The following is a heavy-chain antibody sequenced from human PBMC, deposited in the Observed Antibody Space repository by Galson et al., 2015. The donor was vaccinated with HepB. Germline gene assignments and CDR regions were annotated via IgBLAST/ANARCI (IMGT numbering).Heavy chain of an antibody. Sequence: SLRLSCAASGFTFSGYATHWVRQAPGKGLEWVAVISNDGSNRYYADSVKGRFTISRDNSKNTLYMQMNSLRAEDTAVYYCASHIYWGQGTLVTVSS. J-gene: IGHJ4*02. V-gene: IGHV3-30*04. CDR1: GFTFSGYA. CDR3: ASHIY. CDR2: ISNDGSNR.